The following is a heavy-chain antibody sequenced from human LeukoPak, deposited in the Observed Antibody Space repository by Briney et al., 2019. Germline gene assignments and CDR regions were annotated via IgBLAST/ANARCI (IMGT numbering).Heavy chain of an antibody. CDR3: ARDPNGGGDYMDV. D-gene: IGHD1-1*01. V-gene: IGHV1-18*04. CDR1: GYTFTGYY. J-gene: IGHJ6*03. CDR2: ISAYNGNT. Sequence: ASVKVSCTPSGYTFTGYYIQWVRQAPRQGLEWMGWISAYNGNTNYAQKLQGRVTMTTDTSTSTAYMELRSLRSDDTAVYYCARDPNGGGDYMDVWGKGTTVTVSS.